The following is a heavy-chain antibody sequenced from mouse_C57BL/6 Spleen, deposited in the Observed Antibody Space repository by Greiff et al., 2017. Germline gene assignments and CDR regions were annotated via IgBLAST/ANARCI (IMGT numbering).Heavy chain of an antibody. CDR1: GYTFTDYY. D-gene: IGHD2-3*01. CDR2: INPYNGGT. V-gene: IGHV1-19*01. J-gene: IGHJ1*03. CDR3: ARCDDGYYGGYFDV. Sequence: EVQLVESGPVLVKPGASVKMSCKASGYTFTDYYMNWVKQSHGKSLEWIGVINPYNGGTSYNQKFKGKATLTVDKSSSTAYMELNSLTSEDSAVYYCARCDDGYYGGYFDVWGTGTTVTVSS.